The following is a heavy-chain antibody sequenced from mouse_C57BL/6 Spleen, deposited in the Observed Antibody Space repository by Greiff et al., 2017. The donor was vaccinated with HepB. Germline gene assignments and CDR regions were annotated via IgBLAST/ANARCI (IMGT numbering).Heavy chain of an antibody. D-gene: IGHD1-1*01. V-gene: IGHV5-4*03. J-gene: IGHJ1*03. Sequence: DVKLVESGGGLVKPGGSLKLSCAASGFTFSSYAMSWVRQTPEKRLEWVATISDGGSYTYYPDNVKGRFTISRDNAKNNLYLQMSHLKSEDTAMYYCARASYYGRSYWYFDVWGTGTTVTVSS. CDR2: ISDGGSYT. CDR1: GFTFSSYA. CDR3: ARASYYGRSYWYFDV.